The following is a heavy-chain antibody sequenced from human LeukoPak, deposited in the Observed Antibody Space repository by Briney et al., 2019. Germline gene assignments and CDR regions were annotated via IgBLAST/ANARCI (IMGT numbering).Heavy chain of an antibody. CDR2: INPNSGGT. CDR1: GYTFTGYY. V-gene: IGHV1-2*02. J-gene: IGHJ4*02. Sequence: GASVKVSCKASGYTFTGYYMHWVRQAPGQGLEWMGWINPNSGGTNYAQKFQGRVTMTRDTSISTAYMELSRLRSDDTAVYYCARVPKPEKGSGSYNAAFDYWGQGTLVTVSS. D-gene: IGHD3-10*01. CDR3: ARVPKPEKGSGSYNAAFDY.